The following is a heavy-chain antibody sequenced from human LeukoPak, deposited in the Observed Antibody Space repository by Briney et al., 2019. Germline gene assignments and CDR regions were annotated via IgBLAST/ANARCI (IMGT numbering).Heavy chain of an antibody. J-gene: IGHJ5*02. V-gene: IGHV1-8*02. CDR3: AIEYSSSSRWFDP. CDR2: INPNSGNT. D-gene: IGHD6-6*01. Sequence: GASVKVSCKASGYTFTGYYMHWVRQAPGQGLEWMGWINPNSGNTGYAQKFQGRVTMTRNTSISTAYMELSSLRSEDTAVYYCAIEYSSSSRWFDPWGQGTLVTVSS. CDR1: GYTFTGYY.